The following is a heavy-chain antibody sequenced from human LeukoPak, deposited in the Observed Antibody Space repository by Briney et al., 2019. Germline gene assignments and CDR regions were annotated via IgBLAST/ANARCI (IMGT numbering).Heavy chain of an antibody. CDR2: FDPEDGET. V-gene: IGHV1-24*01. CDR1: GYTLTELS. CDR3: ATPYSGYYYLS. D-gene: IGHD3-22*01. J-gene: IGHJ4*02. Sequence: ASVKVSCKVSGYTLTELSMHWVRQAHGKGLEWMGGFDPEDGETIYAQKFRGRVTMTEDTSTDTAYMELSSLRSEDTAVYYCATPYSGYYYLSWGQGTLVTVSS.